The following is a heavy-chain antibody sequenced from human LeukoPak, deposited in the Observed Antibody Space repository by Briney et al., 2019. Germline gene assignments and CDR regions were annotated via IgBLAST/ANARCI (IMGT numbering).Heavy chain of an antibody. CDR1: GFTFRDSS. J-gene: IGHJ4*02. CDR3: ARRIYDSSGYPDY. Sequence: PGGSLRLSCAASGFTFRDSSMSWIRQAPGKGLQWLSYISSTSSSIYYADSVKGRFTISRDNAKNSLYLQMNSLRAEDTAVYYCARRIYDSSGYPDYWGQGTLVTVSS. D-gene: IGHD3-22*01. V-gene: IGHV3-11*01. CDR2: ISSTSSSI.